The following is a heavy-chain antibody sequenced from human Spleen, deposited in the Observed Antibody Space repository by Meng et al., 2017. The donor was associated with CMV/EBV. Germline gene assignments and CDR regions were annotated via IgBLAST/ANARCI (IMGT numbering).Heavy chain of an antibody. CDR1: GFRFSTYS. CDR3: AKTRRSSSGWGGPYYFDY. V-gene: IGHV3-21*04. D-gene: IGHD6-19*01. CDR2: ISNGSGYI. J-gene: IGHJ4*02. Sequence: GESLKISCAASGFRFSTYSMSWVRQAPGKGLEWVSSISNGSGYIYFADSLKGRFIISRDNAKNSLYLQMNSLRAEDTAVYYCAKTRRSSSGWGGPYYFDYWGQGTLVTVSS.